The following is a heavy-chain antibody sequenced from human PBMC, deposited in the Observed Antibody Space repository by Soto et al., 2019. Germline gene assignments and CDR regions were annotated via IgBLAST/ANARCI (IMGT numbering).Heavy chain of an antibody. Sequence: SETLSLTCTVSGGSISSGGYYWSWIRQHPGKGLEWIGYIYYSGSTYYNPSLKSRVTISVDTSKNQFSLKLSSVTAADTAVYYCARGDFWSGYYTGIGLPPPNGMDVWGQGTTVTVSS. CDR1: GGSISSGGYY. D-gene: IGHD3-3*01. J-gene: IGHJ6*02. CDR3: ARGDFWSGYYTGIGLPPPNGMDV. V-gene: IGHV4-31*03. CDR2: IYYSGST.